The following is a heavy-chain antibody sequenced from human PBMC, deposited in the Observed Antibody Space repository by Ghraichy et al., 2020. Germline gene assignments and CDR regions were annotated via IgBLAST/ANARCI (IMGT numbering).Heavy chain of an antibody. V-gene: IGHV3-33*08. D-gene: IGHD6-13*01. CDR1: GFIFSSYG. CDR3: ARDSSSSWRSYNGLDV. Sequence: GGSLRLSCTASGFIFSSYGMHWVRQAPGKGLEWVAVMWFDGSNQNYGDSVTGRFTISRDNPKNTLYLQRNSLRAEDTAVYYCARDSSSSWRSYNGLDVWGQGTTVTVSS. J-gene: IGHJ6*02. CDR2: MWFDGSNQ.